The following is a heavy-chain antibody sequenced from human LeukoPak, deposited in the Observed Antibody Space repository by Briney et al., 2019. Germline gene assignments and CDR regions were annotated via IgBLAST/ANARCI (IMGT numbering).Heavy chain of an antibody. Sequence: QAGGSLRLSCAASGFTFDDYAMHWVRQAPGKGLEWVSGISWNSGSIGYADSVKGRFTISRDNAKNSLYLQMSSLRAEDTAVYYCVRGGSYGCFDYWGQGTLVTVSS. CDR1: GFTFDDYA. V-gene: IGHV3-9*01. D-gene: IGHD1-26*01. CDR3: VRGGSYGCFDY. CDR2: ISWNSGSI. J-gene: IGHJ4*02.